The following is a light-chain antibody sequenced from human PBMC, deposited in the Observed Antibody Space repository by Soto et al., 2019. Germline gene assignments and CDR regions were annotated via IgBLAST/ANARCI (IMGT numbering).Light chain of an antibody. J-gene: IGKJ2*01. V-gene: IGKV3-20*01. CDR2: GAY. Sequence: EIVLTQSPGTLSLSPGERATLSCRASQRVTSSYLAWYQQKPGQAPRLLISGAYSRATGVPDRFRGSGSGTDFTLTITRLEPEDFAVYYCQQYGGSPSYTFGQGTKLDI. CDR1: QRVTSSY. CDR3: QQYGGSPSYT.